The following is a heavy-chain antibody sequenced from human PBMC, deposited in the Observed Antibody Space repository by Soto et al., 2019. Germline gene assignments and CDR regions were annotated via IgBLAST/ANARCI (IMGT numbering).Heavy chain of an antibody. J-gene: IGHJ4*02. Sequence: TGGSLRLSCSASRFTFGGYAMSWVRQAPGKGLEWVSGITGNAANTVYADSVKGRFTISRDNSKNALYLQLNSLRAEDTAAYFCAKAARDCGGDCYSSYFDSWGQGALVTVSS. CDR2: ITGNAANT. V-gene: IGHV3-23*01. CDR3: AKAARDCGGDCYSSYFDS. CDR1: RFTFGGYA. D-gene: IGHD2-21*02.